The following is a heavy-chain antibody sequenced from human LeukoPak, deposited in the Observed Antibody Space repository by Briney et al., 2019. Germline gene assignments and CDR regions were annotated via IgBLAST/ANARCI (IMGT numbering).Heavy chain of an antibody. CDR2: INPTSGGT. J-gene: IGHJ6*03. D-gene: IGHD6-13*01. CDR1: GYTFTGYY. Sequence: ASVKVSCKASGYTFTGYYMQWVRQAPGQGLEWMGWINPTSGGTNYAQNFQGRVTMTRDTSISTAYMELSRLRSDGTAVYYCARGRIAAAGPHYYYYYMDVWGKGTTVTVSS. V-gene: IGHV1-2*02. CDR3: ARGRIAAAGPHYYYYYMDV.